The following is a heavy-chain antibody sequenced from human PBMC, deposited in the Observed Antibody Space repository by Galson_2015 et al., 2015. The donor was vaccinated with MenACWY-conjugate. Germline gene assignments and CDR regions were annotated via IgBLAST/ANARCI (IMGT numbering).Heavy chain of an antibody. Sequence: SVKVSCKVSGGTFTTYALSWVRQAPGQGLEWMGGIVPMFGSTNFAQKFQARVRITADKSSDTAYMELSSLTSDDTAVYYCARGQRGLQFENYYYYLMDVWGQGTTVIVSS. V-gene: IGHV1-69*06. CDR1: GGTFTTYA. D-gene: IGHD3-10*01. CDR3: ARGQRGLQFENYYYYLMDV. J-gene: IGHJ6*02. CDR2: IVPMFGST.